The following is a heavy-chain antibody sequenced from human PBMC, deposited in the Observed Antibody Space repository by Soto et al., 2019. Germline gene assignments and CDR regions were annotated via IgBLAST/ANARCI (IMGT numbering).Heavy chain of an antibody. J-gene: IGHJ5*02. CDR3: ARHYSSGSRNWFDP. CDR1: SYF. CDR2: IYYSGST. D-gene: IGHD6-19*01. Sequence: SYFWGWVRQPPGKGLEWIGSIYYSGSTYYNPSLRSRVTISVDTSKNQFSLKLSSVTAADTAVFYCARHYSSGSRNWFDPWGQGTLVTVSS. V-gene: IGHV4-39*01.